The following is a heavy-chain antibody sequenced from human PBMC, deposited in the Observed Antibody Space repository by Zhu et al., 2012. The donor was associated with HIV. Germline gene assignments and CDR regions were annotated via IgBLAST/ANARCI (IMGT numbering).Heavy chain of an antibody. CDR2: ISDSGGST. V-gene: IGHV3-23*01. CDR1: GFIFSNFG. Sequence: EVQLLESGGGLVQPGGSLRLSCAASGFIFSNFGMSWVRQAPGKGLEWVSGISDSGGSTYNADSVKGRFTISRDNSKNTLYLQMNSLRAEDTAVYYCAKDRITISAFDIWAKGQWSPSLQ. CDR3: AKDRITISAFDI. J-gene: IGHJ3*02. D-gene: IGHD3-3*01.